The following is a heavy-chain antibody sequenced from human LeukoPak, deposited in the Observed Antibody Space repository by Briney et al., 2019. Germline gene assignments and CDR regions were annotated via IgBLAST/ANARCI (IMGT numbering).Heavy chain of an antibody. CDR2: ISDSGDST. Sequence: GGSLRLSCAASGFTFSNYAMSWVRQAPGKGLEWVSGISDSGDSTYYADSVKGRFTISRDNSKNTLYLQMNSVRAEDTAIYYCAKDYTEPPYYYYYYYMDVWGKGTTVTVSS. D-gene: IGHD1-14*01. J-gene: IGHJ6*03. CDR1: GFTFSNYA. V-gene: IGHV3-23*01. CDR3: AKDYTEPPYYYYYYYMDV.